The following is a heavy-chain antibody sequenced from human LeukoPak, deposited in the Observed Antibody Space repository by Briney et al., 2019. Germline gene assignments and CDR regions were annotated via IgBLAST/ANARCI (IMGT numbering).Heavy chain of an antibody. V-gene: IGHV3-33*01. D-gene: IGHD6-19*01. CDR1: AFPFSSYG. Sequence: GRSLRLSCAASAFPFSSYGMHWVRQAPGKGLEWVAVIWHDGSHKYYADSVTGRFTISRDNSKNTLYLQMNSLRAEGTAIYYCASGVYSSGWYLDYWGQGTLVTVSS. CDR3: ASGVYSSGWYLDY. CDR2: IWHDGSHK. J-gene: IGHJ4*02.